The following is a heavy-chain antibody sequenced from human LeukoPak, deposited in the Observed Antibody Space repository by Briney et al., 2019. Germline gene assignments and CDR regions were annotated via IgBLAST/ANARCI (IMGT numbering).Heavy chain of an antibody. CDR3: ARDLEMAPKGFDY. Sequence: PGGSLRLSCAASGFTFSSYGMHWVRQAPGKGLGWVAVIWYDGSNKYYADSVKGRFTISRDNSKNTLYLQMNSLRAEDTAVYYCARDLEMAPKGFDYWGQGTLVTVSS. D-gene: IGHD5-24*01. CDR1: GFTFSSYG. V-gene: IGHV3-33*01. J-gene: IGHJ4*02. CDR2: IWYDGSNK.